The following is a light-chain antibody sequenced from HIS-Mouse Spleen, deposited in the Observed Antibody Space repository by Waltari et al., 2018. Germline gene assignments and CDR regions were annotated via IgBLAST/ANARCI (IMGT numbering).Light chain of an antibody. CDR1: QSVSSN. Sequence: EIVMTQSPATLSVSLAERATLPCRASQSVSSNLAWYQQKPGQAPRLLIYGASTRATGIPARFSGSGSGTEFTLTISSLQSEDFAVYYCQQYNNWPPWTFGQGTKVEIK. CDR3: QQYNNWPPWT. V-gene: IGKV3-15*01. J-gene: IGKJ1*01. CDR2: GAS.